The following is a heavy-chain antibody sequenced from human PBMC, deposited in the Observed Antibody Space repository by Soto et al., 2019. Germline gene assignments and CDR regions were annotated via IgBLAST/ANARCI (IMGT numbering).Heavy chain of an antibody. J-gene: IGHJ4*02. CDR2: IYYSGST. Sequence: QLQLQESGPGLVKPSETLSLTCTVSGGSISSSSYYWGWIRQPPGKGLEWIGSIYYSGSTYYNPSLKSRVTISVETSKNQFSLKLSSVTAADTAVYYCARLPVDYYGSGSLDYWGQGTLVTVSS. CDR1: GGSISSSSYY. V-gene: IGHV4-39*01. CDR3: ARLPVDYYGSGSLDY. D-gene: IGHD3-10*01.